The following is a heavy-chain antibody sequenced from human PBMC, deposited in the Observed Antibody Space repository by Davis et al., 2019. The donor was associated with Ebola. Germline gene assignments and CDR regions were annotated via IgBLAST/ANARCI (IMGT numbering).Heavy chain of an antibody. D-gene: IGHD3-9*01. J-gene: IGHJ4*02. CDR2: IYYSGST. CDR1: GGSISSSSYY. CDR3: ARLPNVVLRYFDWLLH. V-gene: IGHV4-39*01. Sequence: GSLRLSCTVSGGSISSSSYYWGWIRQPPGKGLEWIGSIYYSGSTYYNPSLKSRVTISVDTSKNQFSLKLSSVTAADTAVYYCARLPNVVLRYFDWLLHWGQGTLVTVSS.